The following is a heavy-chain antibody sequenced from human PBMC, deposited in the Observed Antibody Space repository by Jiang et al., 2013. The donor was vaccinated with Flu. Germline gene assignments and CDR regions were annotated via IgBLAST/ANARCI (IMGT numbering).Heavy chain of an antibody. J-gene: IGHJ6*04. V-gene: IGHV4-59*01. D-gene: IGHD4-11*01. Sequence: GPGLVKPSETLSLTCTVSGGSISSYYWSWIRQPPGKGLEWIGYIYYSGSTNYNPSLKSRVTISVDTSKNQFSLKLSSVTAADTAVYYCARATEAQGMDVWGKGTTVTVSS. CDR1: GGSISSYY. CDR2: IYYSGST. CDR3: ARATEAQGMDV.